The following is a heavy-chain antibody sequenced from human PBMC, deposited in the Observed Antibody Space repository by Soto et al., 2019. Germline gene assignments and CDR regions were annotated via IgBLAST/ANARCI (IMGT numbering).Heavy chain of an antibody. J-gene: IGHJ6*02. CDR3: AKSLLGGSYYYYYYGMGV. CDR2: ISYDGSNK. Sequence: GGSLRLSCAASGFTFSSYGMHWVRQAPGKGLEWVAVISYDGSNKYYADSVKGRFTISRDNSKNTLYLQMNSLRAEDTAVYYCAKSLLGGSYYYYYYGMGVWGQGTTVTVSS. V-gene: IGHV3-30*18. CDR1: GFTFSSYG. D-gene: IGHD3-16*01.